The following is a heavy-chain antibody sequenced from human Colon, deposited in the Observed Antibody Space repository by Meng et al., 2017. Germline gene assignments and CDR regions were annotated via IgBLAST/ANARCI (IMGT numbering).Heavy chain of an antibody. Sequence: GGSLRLSCAASGLTFSNYEFHWVRQAPGKGLEWLSCIGCNGGGTEGGTFYAESVKGRFTISRDDSKNSVYLQMNSLRAEDTALYYCATGEVRCTSTRCSYRPPYDYWGQGTLVTVSS. D-gene: IGHD2-2*01. CDR1: GLTFSNYE. J-gene: IGHJ4*02. CDR2: IGCNGGGTEGGT. CDR3: ATGEVRCTSTRCSYRPPYDY. V-gene: IGHV3-48*03.